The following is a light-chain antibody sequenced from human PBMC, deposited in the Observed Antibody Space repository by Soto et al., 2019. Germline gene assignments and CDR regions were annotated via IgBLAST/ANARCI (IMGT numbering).Light chain of an antibody. CDR2: DVS. Sequence: QSALTQPASVSGSPGQSMTISCTGTSGDVGAYNYVCWHQQHPGKAPKLLIYDVSSRPSGVSNRFSASKSGNTASLTISGLQAEDEADYYCSSYTTSITHVFGTGTKVTVL. CDR1: SGDVGAYNY. V-gene: IGLV2-14*03. J-gene: IGLJ1*01. CDR3: SSYTTSITHV.